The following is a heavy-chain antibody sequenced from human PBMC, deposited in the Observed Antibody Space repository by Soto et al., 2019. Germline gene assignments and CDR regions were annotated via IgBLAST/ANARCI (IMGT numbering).Heavy chain of an antibody. CDR3: ATHPPYGPLDH. D-gene: IGHD4-17*01. CDR2: IDYRENT. V-gene: IGHV4-39*01. J-gene: IGHJ4*02. Sequence: QLQLQESGPGLVKPSETLSLTCTVSGGSISSSSNHWGWIRQPPGKGLECIGNIDYRENTYYNPALMSRVTISADTSKNQFSLRLTSVTAADTAVYYCATHPPYGPLDHWGQGTLVTVSS. CDR1: GGSISSSSNH.